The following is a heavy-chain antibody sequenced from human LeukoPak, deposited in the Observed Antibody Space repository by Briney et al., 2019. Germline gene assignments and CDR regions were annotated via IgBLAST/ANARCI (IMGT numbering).Heavy chain of an antibody. J-gene: IGHJ4*02. V-gene: IGHV4-39*07. CDR1: GGSISSSSYY. CDR3: AIAVAGPPHFDY. Sequence: PSETLSLTCTVSGGSISSSSYYWGWIRQPPGKGLEWIGSIYYSGSTYYNPSLKSRVTISVDTSKNQFSLKLSSVTAADTAVYYCAIAVAGPPHFDYGGQGTRVTVSS. D-gene: IGHD6-19*01. CDR2: IYYSGST.